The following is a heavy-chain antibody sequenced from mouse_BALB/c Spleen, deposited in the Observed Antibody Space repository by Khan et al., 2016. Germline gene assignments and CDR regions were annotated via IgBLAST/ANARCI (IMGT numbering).Heavy chain of an antibody. CDR2: IDPANGNT. CDR3: ARSPDDYDVGFAY. D-gene: IGHD2-4*01. J-gene: IGHJ3*01. Sequence: VQLQQSGAELVKPGASVKLSCPASGFNIKDTYMHWVKQRPEQGLEWIGRIDPANGNTKYDPKFQGKATITADTSSNTAYLQLSSLTSEDTAVYYCARSPDDYDVGFAYWGQGTLVTVSA. V-gene: IGHV14-3*02. CDR1: GFNIKDTY.